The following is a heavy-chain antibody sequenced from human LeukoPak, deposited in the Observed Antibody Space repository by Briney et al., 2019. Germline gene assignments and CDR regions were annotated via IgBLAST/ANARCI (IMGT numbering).Heavy chain of an antibody. CDR3: ATGLEPYYTFDY. CDR2: IYHSGST. CDR1: GGSISSGGCY. V-gene: IGHV4-30-2*01. D-gene: IGHD1-1*01. J-gene: IGHJ4*02. Sequence: SETLSLTCTVSGGSISSGGCYWSWIRQPPGKGLEWIGYIYHSGSTYYNPSLKSRVTISVDRSKNQFSLKLSSVTAADTAVYYCATGLEPYYTFDYWGQGTLVTVSS.